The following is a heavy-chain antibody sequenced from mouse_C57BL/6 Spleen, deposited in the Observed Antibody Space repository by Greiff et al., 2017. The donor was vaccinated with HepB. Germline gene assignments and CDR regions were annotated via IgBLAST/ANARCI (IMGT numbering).Heavy chain of an antibody. CDR3: AREGTTVDDYAMDY. Sequence: EVQLQESGPELVKPGASVKIPCKASGYTFTDYNMDWVKQSHGKSLEWIGDINPNNGGTIYNQKFKGKATLTVDKSSSTAYMELRSLTSEDTAVYYCAREGTTVDDYAMDYWGQGTSVTVSS. CDR1: GYTFTDYN. V-gene: IGHV1-18*01. D-gene: IGHD1-1*01. CDR2: INPNNGGT. J-gene: IGHJ4*01.